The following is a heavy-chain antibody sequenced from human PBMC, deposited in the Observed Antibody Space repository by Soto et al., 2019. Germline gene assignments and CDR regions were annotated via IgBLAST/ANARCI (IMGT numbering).Heavy chain of an antibody. V-gene: IGHV2-5*02. CDR2: IYWDDDK. J-gene: IGHJ5*02. D-gene: IGHD2-15*01. CDR3: AHSSCSGGSCYGGWFDP. CDR1: GFSLSTSGVG. Sequence: QITLKKSGPTLVKPTQTLTLTCTFSGFSLSTSGVGVGWIRQPPGKALEWLALIYWDDDKRYSPSLKSRLTITKDTSKNQVVLTMTNMDPVDTATYYCAHSSCSGGSCYGGWFDPWGQGTLVTVSS.